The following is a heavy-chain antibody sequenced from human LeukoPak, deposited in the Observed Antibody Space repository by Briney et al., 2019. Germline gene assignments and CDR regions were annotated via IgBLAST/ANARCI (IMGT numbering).Heavy chain of an antibody. CDR1: RGSISSSSYY. J-gene: IGHJ4*02. Sequence: SETLSLTCTVSRGSISSSSYYWAWIRQPPGKGLEWIGMIYHRGSTYYKPSLKSRVTISVDTSKNQFSLKLSSVTAADTAVYYCARQVCSSISCYVDYWGQRTLITVSS. D-gene: IGHD2-2*01. V-gene: IGHV4-39*01. CDR3: ARQVCSSISCYVDY. CDR2: IYHRGST.